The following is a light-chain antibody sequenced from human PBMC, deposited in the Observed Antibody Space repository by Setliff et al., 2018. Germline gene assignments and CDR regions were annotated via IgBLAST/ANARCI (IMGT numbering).Light chain of an antibody. J-gene: IGLJ1*01. Sequence: QSVLTQPASVSGSPGQSITISCSGTTSDIGAYDLVSWYQQHPGKGPKLIIYDVSNRPSGVSNRFSGSKSGNTASLTISGLQAEDEADYYCSAYTDSSTYVFGTGTKAPS. CDR3: SAYTDSSTYV. CDR2: DVS. CDR1: TSDIGAYDL. V-gene: IGLV2-14*03.